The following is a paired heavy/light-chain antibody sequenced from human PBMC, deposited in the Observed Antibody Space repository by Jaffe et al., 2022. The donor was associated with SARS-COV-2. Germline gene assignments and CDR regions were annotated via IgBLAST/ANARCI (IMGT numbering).Heavy chain of an antibody. D-gene: IGHD6-19*01. V-gene: IGHV4-39*01. J-gene: IGHJ4*02. CDR2: VYYSGTT. CDR1: GGSISGTAYY. Sequence: QLQLQESGPGLVKPSETLSLTCAVSGGSISGTAYYWGWIRQPPGRGLDWIGSVYYSGTTYYNPSLGSRVAISIDSSKNQFSLKLNSVTAADTAVYYCARQDTYRNGGWRGAMFDYWGQGTLVTVSS. CDR3: ARQDTYRNGGWRGAMFDY.
Light chain of an antibody. J-gene: IGKJ3*01. Sequence: EILMTQSPATLSVSPGERATLSCRASQSVSSNLAWYQQKPGQAPRLLIYGASTRATGIPARFSGSGSGTEFTLTISSLQSEDFAVYYCQQYNNWPFFTFGPGTKVDIK. CDR2: GAS. CDR3: QQYNNWPFFT. CDR1: QSVSSN. V-gene: IGKV3-15*01.